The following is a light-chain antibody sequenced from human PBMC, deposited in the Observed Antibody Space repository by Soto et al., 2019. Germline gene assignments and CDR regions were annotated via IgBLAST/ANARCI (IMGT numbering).Light chain of an antibody. CDR3: QQHSDSPWT. V-gene: IGKV3-20*01. CDR2: AIS. Sequence: EIVLTQSPGTLSLSPGESAALSCRASQSITSNYLVWYRQKPGQAPRLLIYAISSRAAGIPDRFSGSGSGTDFTLTITSLEPEESAVYYGQQHSDSPWTFGQGTRVEI. J-gene: IGKJ1*01. CDR1: QSITSNY.